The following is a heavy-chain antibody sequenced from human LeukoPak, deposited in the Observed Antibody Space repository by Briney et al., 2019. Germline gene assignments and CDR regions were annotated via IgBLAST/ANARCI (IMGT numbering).Heavy chain of an antibody. Sequence: SETLSLTCTVSGGYISSDDHNWGWIRQPPGKGLEWLGKINYSGNTHHNPSLKSRVTISVDTSKNQFSLKLNSVTAADTAVYYCAKDTFWPYGGQGPLVTVPS. V-gene: IGHV4-39*02. CDR2: INYSGNT. CDR3: AKDTFWPY. CDR1: GGYISSDDHN. J-gene: IGHJ4*02. D-gene: IGHD3-3*01.